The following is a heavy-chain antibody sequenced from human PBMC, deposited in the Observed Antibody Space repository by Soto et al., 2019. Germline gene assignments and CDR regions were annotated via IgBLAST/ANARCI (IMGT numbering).Heavy chain of an antibody. D-gene: IGHD6-13*01. CDR1: GFTFSGSA. Sequence: GGSLRLSCAASGFTFSGSAMHWVRQASGKGLEWVGRIRSKANSYATAYAASVKGRFTISRDDSKNTAYLQMNSLKTEDTAVYYFTRHILAAAGPGSNWYFDLWGRGTLVTVSS. J-gene: IGHJ2*01. V-gene: IGHV3-73*01. CDR3: TRHILAAAGPGSNWYFDL. CDR2: IRSKANSYAT.